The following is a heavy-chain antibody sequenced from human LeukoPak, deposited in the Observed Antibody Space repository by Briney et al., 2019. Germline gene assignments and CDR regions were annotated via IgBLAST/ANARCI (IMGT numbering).Heavy chain of an antibody. CDR3: ARDPYSSGYFDY. D-gene: IGHD6-19*01. CDR1: GFTFSSYG. CDR2: IRYDGSNK. V-gene: IGHV3-30*02. J-gene: IGHJ4*02. Sequence: PGGSLRLSCAASGFTFSSYGMHWVRQAPGKGLEWVAFIRYDGSNKYYVDSVKGRFTISRDNSKNTLYLQTTSLRAEDTAVYYCARDPYSSGYFDYWGQETRVTVPS.